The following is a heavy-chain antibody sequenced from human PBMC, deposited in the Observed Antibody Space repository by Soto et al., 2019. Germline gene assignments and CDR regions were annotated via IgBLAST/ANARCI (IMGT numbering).Heavy chain of an antibody. CDR2: IYPGDSDT. V-gene: IGHV5-51*01. CDR3: ARQIKAAGSGRDAFDI. J-gene: IGHJ3*02. Sequence: PGESLKISCKSSGYSFTSYWIGWVRQMPGKGLEWMGIIYPGDSDTRYSPSFQGQVTISADKSISTAYLQWSSLKASDTAMYYCARQIKAAGSGRDAFDIWGQGTMVTVSS. D-gene: IGHD6-19*01. CDR1: GYSFTSYW.